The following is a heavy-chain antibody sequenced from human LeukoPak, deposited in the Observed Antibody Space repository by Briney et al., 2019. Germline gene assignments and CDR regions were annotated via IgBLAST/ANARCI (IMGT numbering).Heavy chain of an antibody. V-gene: IGHV3-30*02. CDR3: ATLRGAGYVEQQLASFDY. CDR2: IRYDGSNK. CDR1: GFTFSSYG. D-gene: IGHD6-13*01. J-gene: IGHJ4*02. Sequence: GGSLRLSCAASGFTFSSYGMHWVRQAPGKGLEWVAFIRYDGSNKYYADSVKGRFTISRDNSKNTLYLQMNSLRAEDTAVYYCATLRGAGYVEQQLASFDYWGQGTLVTVSS.